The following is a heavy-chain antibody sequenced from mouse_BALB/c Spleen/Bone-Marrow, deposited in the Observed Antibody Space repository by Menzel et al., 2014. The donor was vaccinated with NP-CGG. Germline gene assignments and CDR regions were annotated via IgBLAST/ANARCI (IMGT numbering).Heavy chain of an antibody. V-gene: IGHV1-69*02. CDR3: TSSYGSSYEYYFDY. J-gene: IGHJ2*01. CDR1: GYTFTSYW. CDR2: IYPSDSYT. D-gene: IGHD1-1*01. Sequence: VQLQQSGAELVRPGASVKLSCKASGYTFTSYWINWVKQRPGQGLEWIGNIYPSDSYTNYNQKFKDKVTLTVDKSNGTANLQRSNPTSEDSADYYCTSSYGSSYEYYFDYWAQGPTLTVSS.